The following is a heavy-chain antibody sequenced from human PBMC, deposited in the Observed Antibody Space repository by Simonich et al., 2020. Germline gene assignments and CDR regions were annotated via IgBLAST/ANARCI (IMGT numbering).Heavy chain of an antibody. CDR1: GFTFSSYS. J-gene: IGHJ6*02. Sequence: EVQLVESGGGLVKPGGSLRLSCAASGFTFSSYSMNWVRQAPGKGLEWDPSISSSSSYIYYADAVKGRFTISRDNSKNALYLQMNSRRAEDTAVYYCARWIAVAGTGAYGMDVWGQGTTVTVSS. CDR2: ISSSSSYI. V-gene: IGHV3-21*01. CDR3: ARWIAVAGTGAYGMDV. D-gene: IGHD6-19*01.